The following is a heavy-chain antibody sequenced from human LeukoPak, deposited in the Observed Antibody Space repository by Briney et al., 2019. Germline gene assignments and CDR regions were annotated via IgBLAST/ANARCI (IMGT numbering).Heavy chain of an antibody. CDR3: ARGQYYDFWSGYYYSPHFDY. CDR2: INPNSGGT. CDR1: GYTFTGYN. J-gene: IGHJ4*02. V-gene: IGHV1-2*02. Sequence: ASVTVSFKSSGYTFTGYNIHWVRQAPGQGLEWMGLINPNSGGTNYAQKFQGRVTMTRDTSISTAYMELNRLRSDDTAVYYCARGQYYDFWSGYYYSPHFDYWGQGTLVTVSS. D-gene: IGHD3-3*01.